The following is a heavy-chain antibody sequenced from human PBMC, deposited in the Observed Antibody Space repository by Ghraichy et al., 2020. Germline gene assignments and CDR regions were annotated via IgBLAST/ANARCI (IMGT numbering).Heavy chain of an antibody. V-gene: IGHV4-59*01. D-gene: IGHD1-14*01. Sequence: SETLSLTCTVSGGSIRSYYWSWIRQPPGKGLEWIGHICYSGGPNYNPSLKSRVSISVDRSENQFSLTLTSVTAADTATYYCARGPIGNQGVFDVWGQGTRVTASS. CDR1: GGSIRSYY. CDR2: ICYSGGP. J-gene: IGHJ3*01. CDR3: ARGPIGNQGVFDV.